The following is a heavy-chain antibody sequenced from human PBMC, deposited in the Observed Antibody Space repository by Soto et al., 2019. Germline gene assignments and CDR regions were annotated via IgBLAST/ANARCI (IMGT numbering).Heavy chain of an antibody. CDR1: GYTFSSYA. D-gene: IGHD3-10*01. CDR2: INTANGRT. CDR3: ARGGLSTPIVRLCHY. J-gene: IGHJ4*02. V-gene: IGHV1-3*04. Sequence: PRPSVKVSCKASGYTFSSYAMHWVRQTPGQRLEWMVWINTANGRTTYSQKFQGRLTINRDTSASTAYMELSSLRFEDTAVYYCARGGLSTPIVRLCHYWGRGTPVTLSS.